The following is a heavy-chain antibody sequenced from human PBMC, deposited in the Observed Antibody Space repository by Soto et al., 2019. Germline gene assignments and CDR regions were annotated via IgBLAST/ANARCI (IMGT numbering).Heavy chain of an antibody. CDR1: GYSFTSYW. CDR3: ARHDGSSGYYYYYYYGMDV. J-gene: IGHJ6*02. D-gene: IGHD3-22*01. V-gene: IGHV5-51*01. Sequence: HGESLKISCKGSGYSFTSYWIGWVRQMPGKGLEWMGIIYPGDSDTRYSPSFQGQVTISADKSISTAYLQWSSLKASDTAMYYCARHDGSSGYYYYYYYGMDVWGQGTTVTVSS. CDR2: IYPGDSDT.